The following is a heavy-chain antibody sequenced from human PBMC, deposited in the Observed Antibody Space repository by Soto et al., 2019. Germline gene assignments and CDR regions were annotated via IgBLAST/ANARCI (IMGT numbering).Heavy chain of an antibody. V-gene: IGHV3-23*01. CDR3: AKGDIVPTNTDAFDI. D-gene: IGHD5-12*01. CDR2: ISGSGGST. CDR1: GFTFSSYA. Sequence: EVQLLESGGGLVQPGGSLRLSCAASGFTFSSYAMSWVRQAPGKGLEWVSAISGSGGSTYYADSVKGRFTVSTDNSKNIMYLQKKSLRADDTAVYYCAKGDIVPTNTDAFDIWGQGTMVTVSS. J-gene: IGHJ3*02.